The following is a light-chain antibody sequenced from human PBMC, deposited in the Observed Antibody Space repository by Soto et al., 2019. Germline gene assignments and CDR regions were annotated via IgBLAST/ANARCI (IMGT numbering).Light chain of an antibody. Sequence: EIVLTQSPGSLSLSPGERATLSCRASQSVDNTFFAWYQKKPGQAPRLLMYGVTKRATGIPYRFSGSWSGTDFTLSISRLEPEVFAVYYCQQYMSSVTFGQGTRVEIK. J-gene: IGKJ1*01. CDR3: QQYMSSVT. CDR1: QSVDNTF. CDR2: GVT. V-gene: IGKV3-20*01.